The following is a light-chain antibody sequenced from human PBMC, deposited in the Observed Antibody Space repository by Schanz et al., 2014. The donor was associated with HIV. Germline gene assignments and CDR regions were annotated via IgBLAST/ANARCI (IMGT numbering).Light chain of an antibody. CDR2: DVS. Sequence: QSALTQPASVSGSPGQSITISCTGTSSDVGGYTYVSWYQQHPGKAPKLMIYDVSNRPSGVSNRFSGSKSGNTASLTISGLQADDEADYYCTSYAGSNNLVFGGGTKLTVL. CDR1: SSDVGGYTY. V-gene: IGLV2-14*03. J-gene: IGLJ2*01. CDR3: TSYAGSNNLV.